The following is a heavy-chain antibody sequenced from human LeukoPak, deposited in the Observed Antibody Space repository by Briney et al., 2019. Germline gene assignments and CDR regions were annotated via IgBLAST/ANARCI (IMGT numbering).Heavy chain of an antibody. Sequence: SETLSLTCTVSGGSISSSSYYWGWIRQPPGKGLKWIGSIYYSGSTYYNPSLKSRVTISVDTSKNQFSLKLSSVTAADTAVYYCARDSRGGSYFPAFDIWGQGTMVTVSS. D-gene: IGHD1-26*01. CDR3: ARDSRGGSYFPAFDI. CDR1: GGSISSSSYY. V-gene: IGHV4-39*07. CDR2: IYYSGST. J-gene: IGHJ3*02.